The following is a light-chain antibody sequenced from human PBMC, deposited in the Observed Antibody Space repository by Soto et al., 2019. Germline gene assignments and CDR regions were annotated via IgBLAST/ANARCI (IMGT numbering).Light chain of an antibody. CDR2: DAS. CDR1: QSVSDK. J-gene: IGKJ4*01. CDR3: QQRSDWPPLT. Sequence: EIVLTQSPATLSLSPGETATLSCRASQSVSDKLAWYQHKPGQPPRLLIYDASYRASGIPARFSGSGSGTDFTLTISSLEPEDFAVYYCQQRSDWPPLTFGGGTKVEIK. V-gene: IGKV3-11*01.